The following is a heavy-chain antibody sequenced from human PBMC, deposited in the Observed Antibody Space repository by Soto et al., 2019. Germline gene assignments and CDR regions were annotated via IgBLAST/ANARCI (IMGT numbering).Heavy chain of an antibody. Sequence: QITLKESGPTLVKPTQTLTLTCTFSGFSLSTSGVGVGWIRQPPGKALEWLALIYWDDDKRYSPSLKSRLTITXXTXQXXVVPKLPSKDPVGKPTSHCTYRLKAEGDRGYDFDIWSQGTMQTVSS. CDR2: IYWDDDK. V-gene: IGHV2-5*02. CDR3: TYRLKAEGDRGYDFDI. CDR1: GFSLSTSGVG. J-gene: IGHJ3*02. D-gene: IGHD2-21*02.